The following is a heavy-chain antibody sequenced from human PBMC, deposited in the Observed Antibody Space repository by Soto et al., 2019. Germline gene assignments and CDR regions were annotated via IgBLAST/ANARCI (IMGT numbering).Heavy chain of an antibody. D-gene: IGHD6-13*01. CDR2: IYYSGST. J-gene: IGHJ4*02. CDR1: GGSISSYY. V-gene: IGHV4-59*01. Sequence: PSETLSLTCTVSGGSISSYYWSWIRQPPGKGLEWIGYIYYSGSTNYNPSLKSRVTISVDTSKNQFSLKLSSVTAADTAVYYCARGGSSRYLDQDYWGQGTLVTVSS. CDR3: ARGGSSRYLDQDY.